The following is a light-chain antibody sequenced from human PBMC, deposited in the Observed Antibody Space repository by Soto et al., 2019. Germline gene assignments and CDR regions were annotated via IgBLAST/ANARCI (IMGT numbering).Light chain of an antibody. CDR1: QSVSSSY. Sequence: EIVLTQYPGPLSLSPGERATLSSRARQSVSSSYLAWYQQKPGQAPRLLINGASSRATGIPDRFSGSGSGTDVTLNISRLEPEDFAVYYCQQYGSSPPLTVGQGTEVEIK. CDR3: QQYGSSPPLT. CDR2: GAS. V-gene: IGKV3-20*01. J-gene: IGKJ1*01.